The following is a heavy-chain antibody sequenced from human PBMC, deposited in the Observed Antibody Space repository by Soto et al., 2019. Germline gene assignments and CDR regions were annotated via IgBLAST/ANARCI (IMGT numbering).Heavy chain of an antibody. V-gene: IGHV3-43*01. J-gene: IGHJ3*02. CDR2: ISWDGGST. D-gene: IGHD3-3*01. CDR3: AKGLVLRFLEWLADDAFDI. Sequence: QAPGKGLEWVSLISWDGGSTYYADSVKGRFTISRDNSKNSLYLQMNSLRTEDTALYYCAKGLVLRFLEWLADDAFDIWGQGTMVT.